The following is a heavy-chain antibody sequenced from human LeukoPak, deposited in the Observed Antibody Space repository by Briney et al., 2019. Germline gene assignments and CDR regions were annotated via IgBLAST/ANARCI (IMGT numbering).Heavy chain of an antibody. J-gene: IGHJ4*02. CDR3: ARVAYDYVWGSYSHYFDY. D-gene: IGHD3-16*01. CDR1: GYDFTSYY. V-gene: IGHV1-46*01. Sequence: GASVKVSCKASGYDFTSYYMHWVRQAPGQGLEWMGIINPSGGSTSYAQKFLGRVTMTRDTSTSTVYMELSSLRSEDTAVYYCARVAYDYVWGSYSHYFDYWGQGTLVTVSS. CDR2: INPSGGST.